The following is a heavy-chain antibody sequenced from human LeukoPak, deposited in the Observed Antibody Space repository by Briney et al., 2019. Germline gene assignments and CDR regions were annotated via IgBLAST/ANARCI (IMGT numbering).Heavy chain of an antibody. J-gene: IGHJ4*02. CDR2: ISAYNGNT. V-gene: IGHV1-18*01. D-gene: IGHD6-19*01. CDR1: GGTFSSYA. Sequence: ASVKVSCKASGGTFSSYAISWVRQAPGQGLEWMGWISAYNGNTNYAQKLQGRVTMTTDTSTSTAYMELRSLRSDDTAVYYCARADGYSSGWYVRGTFDYWGQGTLVTVSS. CDR3: ARADGYSSGWYVRGTFDY.